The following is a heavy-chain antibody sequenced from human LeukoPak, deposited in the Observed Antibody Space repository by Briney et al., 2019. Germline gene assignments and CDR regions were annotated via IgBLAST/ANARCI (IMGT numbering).Heavy chain of an antibody. J-gene: IGHJ4*02. V-gene: IGHV4-31*03. CDR3: ARDGGGYSYGGFDY. Sequence: SETLSLTCTVSGGPISSGGHYWSWIRQHPGKGLEWIGYIYYSGSTYYNPSLKSRVTISVDTSKNQFSLKLSSVTAADTAVYYCARDGGGYSYGGFDYWGQGTLVTVSS. D-gene: IGHD5-18*01. CDR1: GGPISSGGHY. CDR2: IYYSGST.